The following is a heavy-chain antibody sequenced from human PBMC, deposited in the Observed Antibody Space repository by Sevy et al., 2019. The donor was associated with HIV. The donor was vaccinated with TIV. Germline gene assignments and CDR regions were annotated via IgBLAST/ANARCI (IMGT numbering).Heavy chain of an antibody. J-gene: IGHJ3*02. CDR2: IYTSGST. V-gene: IGHV4-61*02. D-gene: IGHD6-13*01. CDR3: AREGSYSSSLDAFDI. CDR1: GGSISSGSYY. Sequence: SETLSLTCTVSGGSISSGSYYWSWIRQPAGKGLEWIGRIYTSGSTNYNPSLKSRVTISVDTSKNQFSLKLSSVTAADTAVYYCAREGSYSSSLDAFDIWGQGTMVTVSS.